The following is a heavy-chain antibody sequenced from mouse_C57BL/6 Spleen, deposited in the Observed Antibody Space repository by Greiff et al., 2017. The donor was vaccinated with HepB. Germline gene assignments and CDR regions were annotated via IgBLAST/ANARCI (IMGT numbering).Heavy chain of an antibody. D-gene: IGHD1-1*01. CDR3: AGGYYYGSTFLFDY. CDR2: INPNNGGT. V-gene: IGHV1-22*01. Sequence: VQLKESGPELVKPGASVKMSCKASGYTFTDYNMHWVKQSHGKSLEWIGYINPNNGGTSYNQKFKGKATLTVNKSSSTAYMELRSLTSEDSAVYYCAGGYYYGSTFLFDYWGQGTTLTVSS. CDR1: GYTFTDYN. J-gene: IGHJ2*01.